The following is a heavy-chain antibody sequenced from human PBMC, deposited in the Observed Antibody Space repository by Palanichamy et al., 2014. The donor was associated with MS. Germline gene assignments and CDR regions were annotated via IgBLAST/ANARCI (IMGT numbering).Heavy chain of an antibody. J-gene: IGHJ4*02. D-gene: IGHD2-8*01. CDR2: LRYDGNIK. CDR1: GFTLTSYG. CDR3: AKELYSYGTDGYLDY. Sequence: QVQLVESGGGVVQPGGSLKLSCAASGFTLTSYGMHWVRQAPGKGPEWVSFLRYDGNIKYYADSVKGRFTISRDNSGNTLYLQMNDLRVEDTAFYFCAKELYSYGTDGYLDYWGQGTLVTVSS. V-gene: IGHV3-30*02.